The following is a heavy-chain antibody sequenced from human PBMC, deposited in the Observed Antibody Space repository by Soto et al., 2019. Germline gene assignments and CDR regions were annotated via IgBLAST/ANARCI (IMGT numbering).Heavy chain of an antibody. CDR1: GGSISSYY. J-gene: IGHJ3*02. Sequence: SETLSLTCTVSGGSISSYYWSWIRQPPGKGLEWIGYIYYSGSTNYNPSLKSRVTISVDTSKNQFSLKLSSVTAADTAVYYCARLGIWGKGGPHDAFDIWGQGTMVTVSS. CDR3: ARLGIWGKGGPHDAFDI. D-gene: IGHD3-16*01. V-gene: IGHV4-59*08. CDR2: IYYSGST.